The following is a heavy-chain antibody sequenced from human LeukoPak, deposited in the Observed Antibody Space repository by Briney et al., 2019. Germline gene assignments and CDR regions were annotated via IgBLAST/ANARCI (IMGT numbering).Heavy chain of an antibody. Sequence: GASVKVSCKASGYTFTGYYMHWVRQAPGQGLEWMGWINPNSGGTNYAQKFQGRVTMTRDTSISTAYMELSRLRSDDTAVYYCARSPAAGSFYYYYYGMDVWGQGTTVTVSS. CDR3: ARSPAAGSFYYYYYGMDV. V-gene: IGHV1-2*02. D-gene: IGHD6-13*01. CDR2: INPNSGGT. CDR1: GYTFTGYY. J-gene: IGHJ6*02.